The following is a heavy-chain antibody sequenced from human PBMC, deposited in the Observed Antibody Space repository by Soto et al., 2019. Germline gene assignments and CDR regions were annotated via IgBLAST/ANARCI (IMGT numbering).Heavy chain of an antibody. CDR2: IYYSRST. V-gene: IGHV4-30-4*01. J-gene: IGHJ4*02. D-gene: IGHD5-12*01. CDR1: GGSFSSGNYH. Sequence: QVQLQESGPGLVKPSQTLSLTCTVSGGSFSSGNYHWSWIRQPPGKGLEWIGFIYYSRSTYYNPSLKSRVSISQDTPKNQFSLRLGPLTAADTAIYYCARVVDGYNFPFDYWGQGILVTVSS. CDR3: ARVVDGYNFPFDY.